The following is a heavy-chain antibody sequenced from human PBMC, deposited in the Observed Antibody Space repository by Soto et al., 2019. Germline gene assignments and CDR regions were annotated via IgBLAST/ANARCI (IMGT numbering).Heavy chain of an antibody. Sequence: ASVKVSCKASGYAFTDDYIQWVRQAPGQGLEWMGWIITKSGAKYYAPKFQGRVTMTRDTPITTAYMDLSSLISDDTAVYFCARDRGGFDYWGQGTLVTVS. J-gene: IGHJ4*02. V-gene: IGHV1-2*02. CDR2: IITKSGAK. D-gene: IGHD3-16*01. CDR3: ARDRGGFDY. CDR1: GYAFTDDY.